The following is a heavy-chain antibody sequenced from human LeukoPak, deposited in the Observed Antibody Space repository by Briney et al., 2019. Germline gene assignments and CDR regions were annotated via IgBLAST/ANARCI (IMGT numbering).Heavy chain of an antibody. CDR2: SSGSGGST. CDR3: PKPGPYYGSGSYYHAFDI. D-gene: IGHD3-10*01. V-gene: IGHV3-23*01. CDR1: GFTFSSYA. Sequence: GGSLRLSCAASGFTFSSYAMSGVRQAPGKGLEWVSASSGSGGSTYYADSVKGRCTISRDNSKNTPYLQITSLRAEDTAVYYCPKPGPYYGSGSYYHAFDIWGQGTMVTVSS. J-gene: IGHJ3*02.